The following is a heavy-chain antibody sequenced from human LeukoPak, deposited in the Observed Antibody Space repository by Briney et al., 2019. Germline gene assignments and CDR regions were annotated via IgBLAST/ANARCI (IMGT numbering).Heavy chain of an antibody. Sequence: PGGSLRLSCAASGFTFSSYWMHWVRQAPGKGLEWVARTNSDGTDISYGDSVKGRFTISRDNAKNTLYLQMNSLRVEDTAAYYCARVGYYDSSNYYAYFQHWGQGTLVTVSS. CDR2: TNSDGTDI. CDR1: GFTFSSYW. D-gene: IGHD3-22*01. CDR3: ARVGYYDSSNYYAYFQH. V-gene: IGHV3-74*01. J-gene: IGHJ1*01.